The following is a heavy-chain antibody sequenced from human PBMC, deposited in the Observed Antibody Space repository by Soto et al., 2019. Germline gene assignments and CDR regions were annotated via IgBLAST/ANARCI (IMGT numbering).Heavy chain of an antibody. V-gene: IGHV3-23*01. CDR2: ISGSGGST. J-gene: IGHJ4*02. Sequence: SGGSLRLSCAASGFTFSSYAMSWVRQAPGKGLEWVSAISGSGGSTYYADSVKGRFTISRDNSKNTLYLQMNSLRAEDTAVYYCAKDGSMVRETSDYWGQGTLVTVSS. CDR3: AKDGSMVRETSDY. D-gene: IGHD3-10*01. CDR1: GFTFSSYA.